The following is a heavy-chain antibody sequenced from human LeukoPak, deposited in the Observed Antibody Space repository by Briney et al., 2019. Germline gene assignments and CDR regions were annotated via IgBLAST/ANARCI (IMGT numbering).Heavy chain of an antibody. Sequence: GGSLRLSCAASGFTFSSFEMNCVRQAPGKGLEWVSFISSSGRTIYYADSVKGRFTISRDNAKNSLYLQMNSLRAEDTAVYYCARVGGYYDSSGYYYVPIDYWGQGTLVTVSS. J-gene: IGHJ4*02. CDR1: GFTFSSFE. V-gene: IGHV3-48*03. CDR2: ISSSGRTI. D-gene: IGHD3-22*01. CDR3: ARVGGYYDSSGYYYVPIDY.